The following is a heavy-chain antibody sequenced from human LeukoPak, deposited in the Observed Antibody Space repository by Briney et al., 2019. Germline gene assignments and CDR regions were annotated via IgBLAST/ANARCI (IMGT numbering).Heavy chain of an antibody. J-gene: IGHJ4*02. D-gene: IGHD6-13*01. Sequence: GWSLILSCAASGFTSISYCMKWVRQPAGGGREWVSSISSGSSYAFYADSVKVRFTNTRDHAKTSLYMQMNSLRGEDPAVYCCATDGLYSRCWYRGKRVYGGQETLVSVSS. CDR3: ATDGLYSRCWYRGKRVY. V-gene: IGHV3-21*01. CDR1: GFTSISYC. CDR2: ISSGSSYA.